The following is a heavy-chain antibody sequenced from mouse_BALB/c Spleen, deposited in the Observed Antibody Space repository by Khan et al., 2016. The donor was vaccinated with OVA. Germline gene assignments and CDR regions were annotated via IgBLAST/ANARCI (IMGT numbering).Heavy chain of an antibody. Sequence: QIQLVQSGPELKKPGETVKISCKASGYTFTDYSMHWVKQAPGKGLKWMGWINTETGEPTYADDFKGRFAFSLETSASTAYLQLNNLKNEDTATYFCARWLLRGNYYAIDYWGQGTSVTVSS. J-gene: IGHJ4*01. V-gene: IGHV9-2-1*01. CDR2: INTETGEP. CDR3: ARWLLRGNYYAIDY. D-gene: IGHD2-3*01. CDR1: GYTFTDYS.